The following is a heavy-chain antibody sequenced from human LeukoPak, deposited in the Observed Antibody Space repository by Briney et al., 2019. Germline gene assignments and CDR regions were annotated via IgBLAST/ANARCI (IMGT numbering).Heavy chain of an antibody. CDR3: ARDPRTVRI. D-gene: IGHD1-1*01. CDR2: FSVSDATT. CDR1: GFTFSTYA. J-gene: IGHJ4*02. Sequence: GGTLRLSCAASGFTFSTYAMSWVRQAPGKGLEWVSGFSVSDATTYYADSVKGRFTISRDNAKNLLYLQMDSLRVEDTAIYYCARDPRTVRIWGQGTLVTVSS. V-gene: IGHV3-23*01.